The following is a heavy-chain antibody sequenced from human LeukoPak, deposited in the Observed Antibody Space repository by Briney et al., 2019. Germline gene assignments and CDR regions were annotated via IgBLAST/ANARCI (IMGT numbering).Heavy chain of an antibody. V-gene: IGHV4-4*07. D-gene: IGHD2-2*01. CDR1: GGSISSYY. Sequence: SETLSLTCTVSGGSISSYYWSWIRQPAEKGLEWIGRIYTSGSTNYNPSLKSRVTMSVDTSKNQFSLKLSSVTAADTAVYYCARSYCSSTSCYPYNWFDPWGQGTLVTVSS. J-gene: IGHJ5*02. CDR2: IYTSGST. CDR3: ARSYCSSTSCYPYNWFDP.